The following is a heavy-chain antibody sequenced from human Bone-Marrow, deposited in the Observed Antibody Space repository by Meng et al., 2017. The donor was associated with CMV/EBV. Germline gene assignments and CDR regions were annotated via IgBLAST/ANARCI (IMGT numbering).Heavy chain of an antibody. CDR1: GGSFSGYY. CDR3: ARVGWFGDLLYFDD. CDR2: INHSGST. D-gene: IGHD3-10*01. J-gene: IGHJ4*02. Sequence: SETLSLTCAVYGGSFSGYYWSWIRQPPGKGLEWIGEINHSGSTNYNPSLKSRVTISVDTSKNQFSLKLSSVTAADTAVYYCARVGWFGDLLYFDDWGQGTLVTVSS. V-gene: IGHV4-34*01.